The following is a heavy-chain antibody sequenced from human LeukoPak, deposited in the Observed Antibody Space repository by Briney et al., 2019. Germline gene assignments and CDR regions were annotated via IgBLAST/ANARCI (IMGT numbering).Heavy chain of an antibody. Sequence: PGRSLRLSCAASGFTFTSYGMHWVRQAPGKGLEWVAVISSDGSNKYYADSVKGRFTISVDNSKNTVYLQMNSLRAEDTAVYYCAKDHVYDSSGHYYMFGYWGQGTLVTVSS. CDR2: ISSDGSNK. J-gene: IGHJ4*02. V-gene: IGHV3-30*18. CDR1: GFTFTSYG. CDR3: AKDHVYDSSGHYYMFGY. D-gene: IGHD3-22*01.